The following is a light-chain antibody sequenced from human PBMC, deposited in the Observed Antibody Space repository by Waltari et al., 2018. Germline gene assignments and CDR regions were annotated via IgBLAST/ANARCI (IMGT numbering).Light chain of an antibody. CDR2: EVS. J-gene: IGLJ3*02. V-gene: IGLV2-14*01. Sequence: QSALTQLASVYGSPGQSITISCTGTSSDVGGYNHVSWYLQLPGKTPKLIISEVSNRPSGVSDRFSGSKSGNTASLTISGLQAEDEADYYCTSYTSISTRVFGGGTKLTVL. CDR1: SSDVGGYNH. CDR3: TSYTSISTRV.